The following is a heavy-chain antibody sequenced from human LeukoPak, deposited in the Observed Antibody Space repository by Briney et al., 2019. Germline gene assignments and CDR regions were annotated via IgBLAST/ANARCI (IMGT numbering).Heavy chain of an antibody. CDR3: ARSLDSSGGDLGY. J-gene: IGHJ4*02. CDR2: IYHSGST. V-gene: IGHV4-4*02. CDR1: GGSISSSNW. D-gene: IGHD6-19*01. Sequence: SETLSLTCAVSGGSISSSNWWSWVRQPPGKGLEWIGEIYHSGSTNYNPSLKSRVTISVDKSKNQFSLKLSSVTAADTAVYYCARSLDSSGGDLGYWGQGTLVTVSS.